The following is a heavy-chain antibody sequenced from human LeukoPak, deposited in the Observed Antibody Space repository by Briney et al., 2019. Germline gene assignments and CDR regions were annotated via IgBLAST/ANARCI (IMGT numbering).Heavy chain of an antibody. V-gene: IGHV3-66*02. J-gene: IGHJ3*02. CDR2: IYSGGGT. D-gene: IGHD2-21*02. Sequence: GGSLRLSCAASGCTVSSNYMSWVRQAPGKGLEWVSVIYSGGGTDYADSVKGRFTISRDNSKNTLYLQMNSLRAEDTAVYYCARAVGVTAIHNAFDIWGQGTMVTVSS. CDR1: GCTVSSNY. CDR3: ARAVGVTAIHNAFDI.